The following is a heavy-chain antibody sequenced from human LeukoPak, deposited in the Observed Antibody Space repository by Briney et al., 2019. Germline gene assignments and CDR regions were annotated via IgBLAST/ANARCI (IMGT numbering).Heavy chain of an antibody. CDR1: GFIFSSYS. CDR3: AKGGDYEIYYYYYYMDV. Sequence: GGSLRLSCAASGFIFSSYSMNWVRQAPGKGLEWLSFISSGSVTIYYTDSVKGRFTISRDNSKNTLYPQLNSLRAEDTAVYYCAKGGDYEIYYYYYYMDVWGKGTTVTVSS. J-gene: IGHJ6*03. CDR2: ISSGSVTI. D-gene: IGHD4-17*01. V-gene: IGHV3-48*01.